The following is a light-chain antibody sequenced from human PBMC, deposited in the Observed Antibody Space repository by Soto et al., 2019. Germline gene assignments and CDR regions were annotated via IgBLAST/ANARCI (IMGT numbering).Light chain of an antibody. CDR3: QQYNSYPYS. CDR2: DAF. J-gene: IGKJ2*01. V-gene: IGKV1-5*01. Sequence: DIQMTQSPSTLSASVGDRVTITCRASQSISSWLAWYQQKPGKAPKLLIYDAFSLESGVPSRLSGSGSGTEFTLTISSLQPDDFATYYCQQYNSYPYSFGQGTKLEIK. CDR1: QSISSW.